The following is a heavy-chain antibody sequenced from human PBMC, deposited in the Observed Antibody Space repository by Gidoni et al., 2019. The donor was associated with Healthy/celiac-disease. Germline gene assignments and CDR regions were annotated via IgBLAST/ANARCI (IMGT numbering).Heavy chain of an antibody. CDR3: ARASAYYDFWSGYYGLDY. CDR2: IYHSGST. V-gene: IGHV4-4*02. CDR1: GGSISSSNW. D-gene: IGHD3-3*01. J-gene: IGHJ4*02. Sequence: QVQLQESGPVLVKPSGTLSLTCAVSGGSISSSNWWSWVRQPPGKGLEWIGEIYHSGSTNYNPSLKSRVTISVDKSKNQFSLKLSSVTAADTAVYYCARASAYYDFWSGYYGLDYWGQGTLVTVSS.